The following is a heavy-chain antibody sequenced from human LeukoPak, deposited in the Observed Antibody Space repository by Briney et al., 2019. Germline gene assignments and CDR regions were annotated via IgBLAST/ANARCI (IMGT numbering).Heavy chain of an antibody. V-gene: IGHV5-51*01. CDR1: GYTFFTCW. CDR2: IYPCDSDT. Sequence: ASVKLSCKGSGYTFFTCWIGWVRQMPGKGLEWMGIIYPCDSDTRYNPSFQGQVTISADKSIRTAYLQSSSLKASDTAIYYCARPSTTVDWYFDLWGRGTLVTVSS. J-gene: IGHJ2*01. CDR3: ARPSTTVDWYFDL. D-gene: IGHD4-17*01.